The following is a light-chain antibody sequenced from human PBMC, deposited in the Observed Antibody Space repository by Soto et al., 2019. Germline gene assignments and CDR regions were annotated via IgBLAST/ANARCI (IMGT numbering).Light chain of an antibody. V-gene: IGKV1-39*01. CDR2: AAS. CDR1: QTFGSH. Sequence: DIQMTQSPSSLLASVGERVIFTSRPSQTFGSHLNWYQQKPGKAPNLLVYAASSLQSGVPSRFTGSGSGTDFTLTISSLQPEDFATYFCQQSYTTPITFGQGTRL. J-gene: IGKJ5*01. CDR3: QQSYTTPIT.